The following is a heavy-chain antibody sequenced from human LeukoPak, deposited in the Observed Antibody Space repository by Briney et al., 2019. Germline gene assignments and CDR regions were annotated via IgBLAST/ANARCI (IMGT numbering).Heavy chain of an antibody. V-gene: IGHV1-8*01. CDR2: MNPNSGNT. CDR1: GYTFTSYD. D-gene: IGHD2-2*01. CDR3: ARSSIVVVPAVPGY. Sequence: ASVKVSCKASGYTFTSYDINWVRQATGQGLEWMGWMNPNSGNTGYAQKFQGRVTMTRNTSISTAYMELSSLRSEDTAVYYCARSSIVVVPAVPGYWGQGTLVTVSS. J-gene: IGHJ4*02.